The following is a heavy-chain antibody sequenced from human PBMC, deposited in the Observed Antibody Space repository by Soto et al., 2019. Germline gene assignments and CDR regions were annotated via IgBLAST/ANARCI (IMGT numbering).Heavy chain of an antibody. CDR3: AKEGNTYYYDSSGSDR. Sequence: GGSLRLSCAASGFTFSSYAMSWVRQAPGKGLEWVSAISGSGGSTYYADSVKGRFTISRDNSKNTLYLQMNSLGAEDTAVYYCAKEGNTYYYDSSGSDRWGQGTLVTVS. CDR1: GFTFSSYA. V-gene: IGHV3-23*01. J-gene: IGHJ5*02. CDR2: ISGSGGST. D-gene: IGHD3-22*01.